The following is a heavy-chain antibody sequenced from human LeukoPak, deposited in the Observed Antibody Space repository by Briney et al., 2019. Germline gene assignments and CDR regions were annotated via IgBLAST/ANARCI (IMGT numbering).Heavy chain of an antibody. D-gene: IGHD6-6*01. Sequence: PGGSLRLSCAASGFTFSSYAMSWVRQAPGKGLEWVSAISGSGGSTYYADSVKGRFTISRDNSKNTLYLQMNSLRAEDTAVYYCARDSVAARRRSYFDYWGQGTLVTVSS. J-gene: IGHJ4*02. CDR3: ARDSVAARRRSYFDY. V-gene: IGHV3-23*01. CDR1: GFTFSSYA. CDR2: ISGSGGST.